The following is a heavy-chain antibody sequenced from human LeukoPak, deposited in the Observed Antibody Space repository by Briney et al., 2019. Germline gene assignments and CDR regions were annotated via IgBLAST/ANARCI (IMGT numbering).Heavy chain of an antibody. CDR2: IPSSSSTI. V-gene: IGHV3-48*01. Sequence: GGSLRLSCAASGFTFSSYSMNRVRQAPGKGLEWVSYIPSSSSTIYYADSVKGRFTISRDNAKNSLYLQMNSLRAEDTAVYYCARGLRGGYSYGHYYYYYYMDVWGKGTTVTVSS. J-gene: IGHJ6*03. CDR1: GFTFSSYS. D-gene: IGHD5-18*01. CDR3: ARGLRGGYSYGHYYYYYYMDV.